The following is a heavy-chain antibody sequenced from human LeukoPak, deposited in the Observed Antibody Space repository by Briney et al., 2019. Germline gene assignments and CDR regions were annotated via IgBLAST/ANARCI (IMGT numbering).Heavy chain of an antibody. D-gene: IGHD6-13*01. V-gene: IGHV3-33*01. CDR2: IWYDGSNK. CDR3: ARGSTYSSSWSFDY. Sequence: GGSLRLSCAASGFTFSSYGMHWVRQAPGKGLEWVAVIWYDGSNKYYADSVKGRFTISRDNSKNTLYLQMNSLRAEDTAVYYCARGSTYSSSWSFDYWGQGTLVTVSS. J-gene: IGHJ4*02. CDR1: GFTFSSYG.